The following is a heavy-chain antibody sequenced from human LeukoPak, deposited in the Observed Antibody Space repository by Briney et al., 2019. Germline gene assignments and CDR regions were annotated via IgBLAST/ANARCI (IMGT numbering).Heavy chain of an antibody. J-gene: IGHJ4*02. CDR3: AKDKEAAAGTGIFHH. V-gene: IGHV3-43D*03. CDR2: ISCDGTTS. CDR1: GFTFDDYA. D-gene: IGHD6-13*01. Sequence: GGSLRLSCAASGFTFDDYAMHWVRQAPGKGLEWISFISCDGTTSNYVDSVKGRFTISRDKNSLFLQMNSLRFEDTALYYCAKDKEAAAGTGIFHHWGQGTLVTVSS.